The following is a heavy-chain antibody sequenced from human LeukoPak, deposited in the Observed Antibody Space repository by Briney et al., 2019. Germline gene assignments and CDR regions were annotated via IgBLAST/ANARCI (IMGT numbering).Heavy chain of an antibody. V-gene: IGHV3-30*18. CDR2: ISYDGSNK. CDR1: GFTFSSYG. Sequence: GGSLRLSCAASGFTFSSYGMHWVRQAPGKGLEWVAVISYDGSNKYYADSVKGRFTISRDNSKNTLYLQMNSLRAEDTAVYYCAKDFDYRGQGTLVTVSS. J-gene: IGHJ4*02. CDR3: AKDFDY.